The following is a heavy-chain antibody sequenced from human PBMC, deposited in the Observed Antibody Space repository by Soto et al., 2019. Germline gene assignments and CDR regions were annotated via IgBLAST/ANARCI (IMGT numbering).Heavy chain of an antibody. CDR2: IYHSGST. V-gene: IGHV4-30-2*01. D-gene: IGHD1-1*01. J-gene: IGHJ4*02. CDR3: ASQKLDVPAYFDY. CDR1: GCSISSGGYS. Sequence: SETLSLTCAVSGCSISSGGYSWSWIRQPPGKGLEWIGYIYHSGSTYYNPSLKSRVTISVDRSKNQFSLKLTSVTAADTAVYYCASQKLDVPAYFDYWGQGTLVTVSS.